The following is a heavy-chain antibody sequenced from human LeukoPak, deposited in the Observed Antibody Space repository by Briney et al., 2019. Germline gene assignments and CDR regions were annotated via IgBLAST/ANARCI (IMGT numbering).Heavy chain of an antibody. Sequence: PSETLSLTCTVSGGSISSYYWSWIRQPPGKGLEWIGYIYYSGSTNYNPSLKSRVTISVDTSKNQFSLKLSSVTAADTAVYYCAREGFSPGSYRFDYWGQGTLVTVSS. D-gene: IGHD3-10*01. CDR2: IYYSGST. J-gene: IGHJ4*02. CDR1: GGSISSYY. V-gene: IGHV4-59*01. CDR3: AREGFSPGSYRFDY.